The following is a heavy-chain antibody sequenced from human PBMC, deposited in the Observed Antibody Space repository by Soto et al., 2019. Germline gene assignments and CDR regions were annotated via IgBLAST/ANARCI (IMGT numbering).Heavy chain of an antibody. CDR1: GGSISSSSYY. CDR2: IYYSGST. D-gene: IGHD2-15*01. V-gene: IGHV4-39*01. Sequence: SETLSLTCTVSGGSISSSSYYWGWIRQPPGKGLEWIGSIYYSGSTYYNPSLKSRVTISVDTSKNQFSLKLSSVTAADTAVYYCAGQRWGYCSGGSCSAYYYYYMDVWGKGTTVTVSS. J-gene: IGHJ6*03. CDR3: AGQRWGYCSGGSCSAYYYYYMDV.